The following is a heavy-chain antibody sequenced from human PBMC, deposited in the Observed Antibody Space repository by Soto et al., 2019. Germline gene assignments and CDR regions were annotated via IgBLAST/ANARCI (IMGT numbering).Heavy chain of an antibody. J-gene: IGHJ3*02. CDR2: INWNGGST. V-gene: IGHV3-20*04. CDR3: AREVGGPYDSSGYYLSAFDI. Sequence: GGSLRLSCAASGFTFDDYGMSWVRQAPGKGLEWVSGINWNGGSTGYADSVKGRFTISRDNAKNSLYLQMNSLRAEDTALYYCAREVGGPYDSSGYYLSAFDIWGQGTMVTVSS. D-gene: IGHD3-22*01. CDR1: GFTFDDYG.